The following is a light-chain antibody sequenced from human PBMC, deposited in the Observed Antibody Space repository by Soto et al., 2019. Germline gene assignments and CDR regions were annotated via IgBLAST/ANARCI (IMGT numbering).Light chain of an antibody. V-gene: IGKV3-20*01. CDR2: AAS. J-gene: IGKJ5*01. CDR1: QTVSSNY. CDR3: QQYNSWPIT. Sequence: EMVLTQSPGTLSLSPGERATLSCRASQTVSSNYLAWYQQKPGQAPRLLIYAASTRATGIPDRFSGSGSGTDFTLTISSLEPEDFAVYYCQQYNSWPITFGQGTRLAIK.